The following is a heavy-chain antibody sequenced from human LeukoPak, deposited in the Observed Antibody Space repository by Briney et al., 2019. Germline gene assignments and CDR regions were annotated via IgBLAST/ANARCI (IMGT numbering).Heavy chain of an antibody. CDR2: ISGSGGNT. J-gene: IGHJ4*02. Sequence: RAGGSLRLSCAASGFTFSSYAMSWVRQAPGKGLEWVSAISGSGGNTYYADSVKGRFTISRDNSKNTLYLQMNSLRAEDTAVYYCAKALMMTTVYYFDYWGQGTLVTVSS. V-gene: IGHV3-23*01. CDR3: AKALMMTTVYYFDY. D-gene: IGHD4-17*01. CDR1: GFTFSSYA.